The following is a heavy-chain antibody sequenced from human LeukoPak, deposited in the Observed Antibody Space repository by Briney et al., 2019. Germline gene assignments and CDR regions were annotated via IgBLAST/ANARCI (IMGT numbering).Heavy chain of an antibody. CDR2: INPSGGST. Sequence: ASVKVSCKASGYIFTSYYIHCVRQAPGQGLEWMGIINPSGGSTNYAQKFQGRVTMTRDTSISTAYMELSRLRSDDAAVYYCARDGYSGRFDPWGQGTLVTVSS. V-gene: IGHV1-46*01. CDR3: ARDGYSGRFDP. J-gene: IGHJ5*02. D-gene: IGHD5-12*01. CDR1: GYIFTSYY.